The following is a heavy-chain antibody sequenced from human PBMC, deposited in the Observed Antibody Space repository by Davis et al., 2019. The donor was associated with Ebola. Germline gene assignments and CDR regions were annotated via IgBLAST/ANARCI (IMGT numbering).Heavy chain of an antibody. Sequence: PSETLSLTCAVYGGSFSGYYWSWIRQPPGKGLEWIGEINHSGSTNYNPSLKSRVNISVDTSKNQFSLKLSSVTAADTAVYYCARVLGTTPWFDPWGQGTLVTVSS. V-gene: IGHV4-34*01. CDR2: INHSGST. CDR1: GGSFSGYY. CDR3: ARVLGTTPWFDP. J-gene: IGHJ5*02. D-gene: IGHD1-7*01.